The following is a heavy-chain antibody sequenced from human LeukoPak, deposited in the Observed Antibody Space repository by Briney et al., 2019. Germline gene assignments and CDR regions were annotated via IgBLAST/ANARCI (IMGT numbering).Heavy chain of an antibody. J-gene: IGHJ4*02. CDR2: ISGSGGST. V-gene: IGHV3-23*01. Sequence: GGSLRLSCAAYGFTFSYYAMSWVRQAPGEGLEWVSAISGSGGSTYYADSVKGRFTSCRDNSKNTLYLQMNSLRAEDTAVYYCAKVSAVAGKFDYWGQGTLVTVSS. D-gene: IGHD6-19*01. CDR1: GFTFSYYA. CDR3: AKVSAVAGKFDY.